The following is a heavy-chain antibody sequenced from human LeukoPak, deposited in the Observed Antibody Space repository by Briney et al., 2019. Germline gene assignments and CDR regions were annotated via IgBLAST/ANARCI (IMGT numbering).Heavy chain of an antibody. Sequence: GGSLRLSCAASGFTFSSYSMQWVRQAPGKGLEGVAVISYDGSNKYYADSVKGRFTVSRDNSKNTLYLQINSLRAEDTAMFHCARDGYNFAFDYWGQGTLVTVSS. CDR2: ISYDGSNK. CDR3: ARDGYNFAFDY. D-gene: IGHD5-24*01. J-gene: IGHJ4*02. CDR1: GFTFSSYS. V-gene: IGHV3-30-3*01.